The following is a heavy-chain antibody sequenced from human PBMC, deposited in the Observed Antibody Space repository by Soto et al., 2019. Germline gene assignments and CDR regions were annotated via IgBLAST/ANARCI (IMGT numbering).Heavy chain of an antibody. V-gene: IGHV4-59*01. CDR1: GGSISGCY. J-gene: IGHJ6*02. CDR2: IYYSGST. CDR3: ARERGYSYGSDYGMDV. Sequence: PSETLSGTCSVSGGSISGCYWIWSRRPPGKGLEWIGYIYYSGSTNYNPSLKSRVTISVDTSKNQFSLKLSSVTAADTAVYYCARERGYSYGSDYGMDVWGQGTTVT. D-gene: IGHD5-18*01.